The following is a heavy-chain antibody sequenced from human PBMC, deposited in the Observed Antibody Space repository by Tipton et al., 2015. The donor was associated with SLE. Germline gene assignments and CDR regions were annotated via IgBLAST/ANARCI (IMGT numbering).Heavy chain of an antibody. J-gene: IGHJ4*02. CDR1: GGSFSGYY. CDR3: ARGDTGDDYFDN. V-gene: IGHV4-34*01. D-gene: IGHD7-27*01. CDR2: INHSGST. Sequence: TLSLTCAVYGGSFSGYYWSWIRQPPGKGLEWIGEINHSGSTNYNPSLKSRVTTSVDTSKNQFSLKLSSVAAADTAVYYCARGDTGDDYFDNWGQGTLVTVSS.